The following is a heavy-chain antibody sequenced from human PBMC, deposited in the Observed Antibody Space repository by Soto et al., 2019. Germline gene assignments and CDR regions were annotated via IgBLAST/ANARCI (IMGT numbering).Heavy chain of an antibody. CDR3: ARVKYGNLRPPTSLFDP. D-gene: IGHD3-10*01. J-gene: IGHJ5*02. CDR1: GYTFTAYY. CDR2: INPDSGAT. V-gene: IGHV1-2*02. Sequence: ASVKVSCKASGYTFTAYYIHWVRQAPGQGPEWMAWINPDSGATYSAPKFQGRVTVTSDTSINTSSMELSSLRSDDTAVYYCARVKYGNLRPPTSLFDPWGQVTLVTVSS.